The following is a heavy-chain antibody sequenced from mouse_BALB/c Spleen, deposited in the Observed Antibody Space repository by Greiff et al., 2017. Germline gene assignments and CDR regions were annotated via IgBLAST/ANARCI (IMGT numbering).Heavy chain of an antibody. Sequence: EVQLVESGPGLVKPSQSLSLTCSVTGYSITSGYYWNWIRQFPGNKLEWMGYISYDGSNNYNPSLKNRISITRDTSKNQFFLKLNSVTTEDTATYYCARIDYYGSIYAMDYWGQGTSVTVSS. CDR3: ARIDYYGSIYAMDY. CDR2: ISYDGSN. D-gene: IGHD1-1*01. V-gene: IGHV3-6*02. J-gene: IGHJ4*01. CDR1: GYSITSGYY.